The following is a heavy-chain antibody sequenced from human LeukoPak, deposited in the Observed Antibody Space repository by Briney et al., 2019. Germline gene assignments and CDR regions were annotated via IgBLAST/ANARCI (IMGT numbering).Heavy chain of an antibody. D-gene: IGHD1-1*01. J-gene: IGHJ6*03. CDR2: IWYDGSNE. CDR3: ARDQERWLYYYYYMDV. V-gene: IGHV3-33*01. CDR1: VFIFSTYS. Sequence: GGSLRLSCAASVFIFSTYSMHWVRQAPGKGLEWVAVIWYDGSNEYYADSVKGRFTISRDNSNNTVYLQMNSLRAEDTAVYYCARDQERWLYYYYYMDVWGKGTTVTVSS.